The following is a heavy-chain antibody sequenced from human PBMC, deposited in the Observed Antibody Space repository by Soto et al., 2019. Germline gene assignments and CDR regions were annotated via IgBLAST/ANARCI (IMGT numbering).Heavy chain of an antibody. CDR1: GGSVSSHY. Sequence: QVQLQESGPGLVRPSETLSVTCTVSGGSVSSHYWSWIRQPPGKGLEWIGYIYYTGSTYYNPALKRRVTMSLHTSRNQFFLQLNSATAADTAVYYCARESAGSGKNNWFDPWGQGTLVTVSS. D-gene: IGHD3-10*01. J-gene: IGHJ5*02. CDR3: ARESAGSGKNNWFDP. CDR2: IYYTGST. V-gene: IGHV4-59*02.